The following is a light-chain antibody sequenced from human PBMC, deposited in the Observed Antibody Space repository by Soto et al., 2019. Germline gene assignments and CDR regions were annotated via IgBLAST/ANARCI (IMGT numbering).Light chain of an antibody. CDR3: AAWDDSLNGPV. CDR2: SDN. Sequence: QSVLTQPPSASGTPGQRVTISCSGSGSNIGSNTVTWYQQLPGTAPKLLIHSDNERPSGVPDRFSGAKSGTSASLVISGLQYDDEADFYCAAWDDSLNGPVFGGGTKLTVL. J-gene: IGLJ2*01. V-gene: IGLV1-44*01. CDR1: GSNIGSNT.